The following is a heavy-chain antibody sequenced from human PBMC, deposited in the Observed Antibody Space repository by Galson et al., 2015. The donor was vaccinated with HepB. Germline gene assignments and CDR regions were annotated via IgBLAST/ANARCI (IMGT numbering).Heavy chain of an antibody. V-gene: IGHV3-30-3*01. J-gene: IGHJ4*02. Sequence: LRLSCAASGFTFSSYAMHWVRQAPGKGLEWVAVISYDGSNKYYADSVKGRFTISRDNSKNTLYLQMNSLRAEDTAVYYCAREEGSPVGYYFDYWGQGTLVTVSS. CDR1: GFTFSSYA. CDR2: ISYDGSNK. D-gene: IGHD3-10*01. CDR3: AREEGSPVGYYFDY.